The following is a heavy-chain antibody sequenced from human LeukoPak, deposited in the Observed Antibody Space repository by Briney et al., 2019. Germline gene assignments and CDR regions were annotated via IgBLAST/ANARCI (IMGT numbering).Heavy chain of an antibody. J-gene: IGHJ4*02. CDR2: IHYSGST. D-gene: IGHD6-13*01. CDR1: GGSISSSSYY. Sequence: SETLSLTCTVSGGSISSSSYYWGWIRQPPGTGLEWIGSIHYSGSTYYNPSLKSRVTISVDTSKNQFSLKLSSVTAADTAVYYCARLGSSSWFDYWGQGTLVTVSS. CDR3: ARLGSSSWFDY. V-gene: IGHV4-39*01.